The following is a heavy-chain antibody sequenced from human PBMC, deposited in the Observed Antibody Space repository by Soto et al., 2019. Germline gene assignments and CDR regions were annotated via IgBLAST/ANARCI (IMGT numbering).Heavy chain of an antibody. CDR3: ARRRDFWSGRRYYYYGMDV. J-gene: IGHJ6*02. CDR1: GYSFTSYW. Sequence: PGESLKISCKGPGYSFTSYWIGWVRQMPGKGLEWMGIIYPGDSDTRYSPSFQGQVTISADKSISTAYLQWSSLKASDTAMYYCARRRDFWSGRRYYYYGMDVWGQGTTVTVSS. V-gene: IGHV5-51*01. D-gene: IGHD3-3*01. CDR2: IYPGDSDT.